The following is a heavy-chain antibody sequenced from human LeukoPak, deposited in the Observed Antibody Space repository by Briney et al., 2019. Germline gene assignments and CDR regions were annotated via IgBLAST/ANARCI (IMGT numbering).Heavy chain of an antibody. D-gene: IGHD1-26*01. CDR3: APHSGSYAFVY. CDR2: VSTYNDKK. CDR1: GYRFTSYG. J-gene: IGHJ4*02. Sequence: ASVTVCCKTSGYRFTSYGISWVRQAPGQGLEWMGWVSTYNDKKDYAQKFQGRVIMTTDTSTTTAYMELGSLRSDDTAVYYCAPHSGSYAFVYWGQGTLVTVSS. V-gene: IGHV1-18*01.